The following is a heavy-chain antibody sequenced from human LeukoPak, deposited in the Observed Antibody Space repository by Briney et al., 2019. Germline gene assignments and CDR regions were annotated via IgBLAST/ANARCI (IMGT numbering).Heavy chain of an antibody. J-gene: IGHJ4*02. Sequence: SETLSLTCTVSGGSISSYYWSWIRQPPGKGLEWIGYIYYSGSTNYNPSLKSRVTISVDTSKNQFSLKLSSVTAADTAVYYCARHYLWFGELGPLDYWGQGTLVTVSS. CDR2: IYYSGST. CDR1: GGSISSYY. V-gene: IGHV4-59*08. CDR3: ARHYLWFGELGPLDY. D-gene: IGHD3-10*01.